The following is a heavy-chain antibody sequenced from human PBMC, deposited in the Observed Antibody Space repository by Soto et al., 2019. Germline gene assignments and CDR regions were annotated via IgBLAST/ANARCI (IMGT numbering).Heavy chain of an antibody. D-gene: IGHD2-2*01. CDR3: ARGNIVVVPAANRYYYYMDV. CDR2: ISAYNGNT. CDR1: GYTFTSYG. V-gene: IGHV1-18*01. J-gene: IGHJ6*03. Sequence: ASVKVSCKASGYTFTSYGISWVRQAPGQGFEWMGWISAYNGNTNYAQKLQGRVTMTTDTSTSTAYMELRSLRSDDTVVYYCARGNIVVVPAANRYYYYMDVWGKGTTVTVSS.